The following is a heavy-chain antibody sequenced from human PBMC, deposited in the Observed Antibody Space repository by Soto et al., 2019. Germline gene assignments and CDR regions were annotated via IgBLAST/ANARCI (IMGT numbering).Heavy chain of an antibody. CDR2: ISAYNGNT. Sequence: QVQLVQSGAEVKKPGASVKVSCKASGYTFTSYGISWVRQAPGQGLEWMGWISAYNGNTNYAQKLQGRVTMTTDTSTSTADMELRSLRSDDTAVYYCARDLPIAAAPKRFDPWGQGTLVTVSS. D-gene: IGHD6-13*01. J-gene: IGHJ5*02. CDR3: ARDLPIAAAPKRFDP. CDR1: GYTFTSYG. V-gene: IGHV1-18*01.